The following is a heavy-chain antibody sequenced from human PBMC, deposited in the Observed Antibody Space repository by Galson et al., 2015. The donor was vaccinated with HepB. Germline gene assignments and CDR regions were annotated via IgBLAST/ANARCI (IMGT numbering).Heavy chain of an antibody. V-gene: IGHV1-46*01. CDR3: ARESIVVVPAAGRAFDI. Sequence: SVKVSCKASGYTFTSYYMHWVRQAPGQGLEWMGIINPSGGSTSYAQKFQGRVTMTRDTSTSTVYMELSSLRSEDTAVYYCARESIVVVPAAGRAFDIWGQGTMVTVSS. CDR1: GYTFTSYY. D-gene: IGHD2-2*01. CDR2: INPSGGST. J-gene: IGHJ3*02.